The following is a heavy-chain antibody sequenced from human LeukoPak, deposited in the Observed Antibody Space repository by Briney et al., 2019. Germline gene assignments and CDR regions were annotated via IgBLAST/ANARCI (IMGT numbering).Heavy chain of an antibody. J-gene: IGHJ5*02. Sequence: GASVKVSCKASGYTFSSYAMNWVRQSPGQGLEWMGWINTNTGNPVYAQGFTGRFVLSLDTLVRTAYLQINSLKAEDTAVYYCARSFVVVPGAIDWFDPWGQGTLVTVSS. CDR3: ARSFVVVPGAIDWFDP. V-gene: IGHV7-4-1*02. CDR2: INTNTGNP. D-gene: IGHD2-2*02. CDR1: GYTFSSYA.